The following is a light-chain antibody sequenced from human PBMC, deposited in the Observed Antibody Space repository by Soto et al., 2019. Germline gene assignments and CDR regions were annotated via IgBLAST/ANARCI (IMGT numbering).Light chain of an antibody. CDR1: QSVSSSY. Sequence: ETVLTQSPGTLCLSPGERATLSRRASQSVSSSYLAWYQQKPGQAPRLLIYGASSRATGIPDRFTGSGSGTEFTLTISRLEPEDFEVFYCHQYGSSPQTFGQGTKVDIK. CDR3: HQYGSSPQT. V-gene: IGKV3-20*01. CDR2: GAS. J-gene: IGKJ1*01.